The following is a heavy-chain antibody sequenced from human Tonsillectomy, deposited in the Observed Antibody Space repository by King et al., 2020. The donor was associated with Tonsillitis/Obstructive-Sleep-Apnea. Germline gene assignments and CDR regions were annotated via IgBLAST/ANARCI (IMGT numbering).Heavy chain of an antibody. CDR2: IYYSGST. CDR3: ARSGFGPYAFDI. CDR1: GGSISSYY. J-gene: IGHJ3*02. D-gene: IGHD3-10*01. Sequence: VQLQESGPGLVKPSETLSLTCTVSGGSISSYYWSWIRQPPGKGLEWIGYIYYSGSTNYNPSLKSRVTISVDTSKNQFSLKLSSVTAADTAVYYCARSGFGPYAFDIWGQGTMVTVSS. V-gene: IGHV4-59*01.